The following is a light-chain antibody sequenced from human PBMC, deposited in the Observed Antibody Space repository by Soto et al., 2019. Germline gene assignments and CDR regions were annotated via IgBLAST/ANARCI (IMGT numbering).Light chain of an antibody. V-gene: IGKV1-39*01. CDR1: QSITTF. CDR2: AAS. CDR3: QQSYSSPPEYT. J-gene: IGKJ2*01. Sequence: DIPMTQSPSSLSASVGDRVTITCRASQSITTFLNWYQQKPGKAPKLLIYAASSLQRGVPSRFSGSGYGADFTLTISSLQPEDYATYYCQQSYSSPPEYTFGQGTKLEIK.